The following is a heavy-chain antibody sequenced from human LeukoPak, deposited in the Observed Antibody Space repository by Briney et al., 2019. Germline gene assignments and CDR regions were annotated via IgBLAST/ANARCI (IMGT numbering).Heavy chain of an antibody. CDR2: IYCSGST. Sequence: SETLSLTCTVSGGSISSYYWSWIRQPPGKGLEWIGYIYCSGSTNYNPSLKSRVTISVDTSKNQFSPKLSSVTAADTAVYYCARHPQNTRSGAFDYWGQGTLVTVSS. CDR1: GGSISSYY. CDR3: ARHPQNTRSGAFDY. D-gene: IGHD2/OR15-2a*01. J-gene: IGHJ4*02. V-gene: IGHV4-59*08.